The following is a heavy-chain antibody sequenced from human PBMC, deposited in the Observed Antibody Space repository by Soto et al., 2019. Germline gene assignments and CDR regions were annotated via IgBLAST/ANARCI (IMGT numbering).Heavy chain of an antibody. CDR3: ERGGLEPCDY. D-gene: IGHD1-1*01. CDR1: GFNLGSYW. CDR2: INDYGTTI. V-gene: IGHV3-74*01. Sequence: EVQLVESGGGLVQPGGSLRLSCAASGFNLGSYWMHWVRQAPGKGLVWVSRINDYGTTINYAESVEGRFTISRDDAKSEVYLQMNNLRAEDTAVYYCERGGLEPCDYWGQGALVTVSS. J-gene: IGHJ4*02.